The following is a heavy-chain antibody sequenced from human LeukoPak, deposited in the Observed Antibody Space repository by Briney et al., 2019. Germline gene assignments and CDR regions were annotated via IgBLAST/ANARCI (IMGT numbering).Heavy chain of an antibody. D-gene: IGHD6-13*01. CDR3: AKCRGSSWSDYFDY. J-gene: IGHJ4*02. V-gene: IGHV3-23*01. CDR1: XFSLSRYA. CDR2: ISDSGGST. Sequence: SXFSLSRYAMSWVRKAPGKGLEWVSXISDSGGSTYYADSVKGRFTISRDNSRNTLYLQMNTLRAEDTAVYYCAKCRGSSWSDYFDYWGQGTLVTVSS.